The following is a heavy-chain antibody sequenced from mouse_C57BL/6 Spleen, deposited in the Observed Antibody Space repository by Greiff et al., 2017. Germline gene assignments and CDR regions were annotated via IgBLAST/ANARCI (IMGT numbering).Heavy chain of an antibody. J-gene: IGHJ4*01. CDR3: ARQGSSYDYYAMDY. D-gene: IGHD1-1*01. V-gene: IGHV5-6*01. Sequence: EVKVVESGGDLVKPGGSLKLSCAASGFTFSSYGMSWVRQTPDKRLEWVATISSGGSYTYYPDSVKGRFTISRDNAKNTLYLQMSSLKSEDTAMYYCARQGSSYDYYAMDYWGQGTSVTVSS. CDR1: GFTFSSYG. CDR2: ISSGGSYT.